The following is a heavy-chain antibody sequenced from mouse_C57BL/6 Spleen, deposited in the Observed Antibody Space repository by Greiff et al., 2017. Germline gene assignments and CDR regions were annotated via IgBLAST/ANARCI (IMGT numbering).Heavy chain of an antibody. J-gene: IGHJ4*01. V-gene: IGHV1-22*01. CDR1: GYTFTDYN. CDR3: ARRGGYDFGLMDY. D-gene: IGHD2-2*01. Sequence: EVQLQESGPELVKPGASVKMSCKASGYTFTDYNMHWVKQSHGKSLEWIGDINPNNGGTSYNQKFKGKATLTVNKSSSTAYMELRSLTSEDSAVYYCARRGGYDFGLMDYWGQGTSVTVSS. CDR2: INPNNGGT.